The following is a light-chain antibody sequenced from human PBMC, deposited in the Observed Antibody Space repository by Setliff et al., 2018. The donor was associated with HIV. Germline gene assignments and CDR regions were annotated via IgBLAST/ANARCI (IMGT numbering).Light chain of an antibody. CDR3: QQRSNWWT. V-gene: IGKV3-11*01. Sequence: TLSLSPGERATLSCRASQSVSSYLAWYQQKPGQAPRLLIYDASNRATGIPARFSGSGSGTDFTLTISSLGPEDFAVYYCQQRSNWWTFGQGTKVDIK. CDR2: DAS. J-gene: IGKJ1*01. CDR1: QSVSSY.